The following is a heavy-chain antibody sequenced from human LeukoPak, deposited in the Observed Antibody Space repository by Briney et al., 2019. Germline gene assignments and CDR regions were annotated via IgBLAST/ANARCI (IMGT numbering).Heavy chain of an antibody. J-gene: IGHJ1*01. Sequence: ASVTVSSTASGGTFSSYAISWVRQAPGQGLEWMGGIIPIFGTANYAQKFQGRVTITADESTSTAYMELSSLRSEDTAVYYCARGGYYDSSGYPSAEYFQHWGQGTLVTVSS. D-gene: IGHD3-22*01. CDR3: ARGGYYDSSGYPSAEYFQH. CDR2: IIPIFGTA. V-gene: IGHV1-69*13. CDR1: GGTFSSYA.